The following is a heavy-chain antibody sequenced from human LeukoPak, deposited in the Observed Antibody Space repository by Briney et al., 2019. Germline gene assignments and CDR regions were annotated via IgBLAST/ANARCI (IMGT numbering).Heavy chain of an antibody. CDR1: RVTFSSYA. J-gene: IGHJ4*02. V-gene: IGHV1-69*04. CDR2: IIPIIGLA. CDR3: AIISHHYGGNLAPD. Sequence: SVKVYCKASRVTFSSYAISWVRPAHGQGHEWIGTIIPIIGLANYAQKFQARVTITADKSTSTDYMELSSLRSEDKAVYDCAIISHHYGGNLAPDWGQGTLVTVSS. D-gene: IGHD4-23*01.